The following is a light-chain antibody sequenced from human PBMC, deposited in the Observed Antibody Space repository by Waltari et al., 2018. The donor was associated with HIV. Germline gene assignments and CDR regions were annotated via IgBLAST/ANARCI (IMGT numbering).Light chain of an antibody. Sequence: QSALTQPRSVSGSPGQSVTISCTGTSSDVGAYNYVSCYQHHPNKGPKLLIYDVNKRPSGVPDRFAGSKSGNTASLTISGLQAEDEADYYCCSYADTYFVLFGGRTKLTVL. J-gene: IGLJ2*01. V-gene: IGLV2-11*01. CDR3: CSYADTYFVL. CDR2: DVN. CDR1: SSDVGAYNY.